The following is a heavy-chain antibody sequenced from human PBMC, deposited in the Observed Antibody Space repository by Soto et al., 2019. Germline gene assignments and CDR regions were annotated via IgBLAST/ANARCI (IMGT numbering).Heavy chain of an antibody. Sequence: EVQLVESGGGLVQPGGSLRLSCEASGFSFSTYSMNWVRQAPGKGLEWVSYISSRSYTIYYVDSVKGRFTISRDTAKNSLYLPMNSLRDMDTAVYCGARVGSSSDNGMDVWGQGTTVTVSS. D-gene: IGHD6-6*01. J-gene: IGHJ6*02. CDR1: GFSFSTYS. CDR2: ISSRSYTI. CDR3: ARVGSSSDNGMDV. V-gene: IGHV3-48*02.